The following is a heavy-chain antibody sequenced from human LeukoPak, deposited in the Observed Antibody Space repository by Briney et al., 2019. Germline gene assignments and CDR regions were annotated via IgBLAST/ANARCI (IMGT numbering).Heavy chain of an antibody. D-gene: IGHD6-6*01. CDR2: IYYSGST. Sequence: NLPETLSLTCTVSGGSISSSSYYWGWIRQPPGKGLEWIGSIYYSGSTYYNPSLKSRVTISVDTSKNQFSLKLSSVTAADTAVYYCARSYSSSLDYWGQGTLVTVSS. V-gene: IGHV4-39*07. CDR1: GGSISSSSYY. J-gene: IGHJ4*02. CDR3: ARSYSSSLDY.